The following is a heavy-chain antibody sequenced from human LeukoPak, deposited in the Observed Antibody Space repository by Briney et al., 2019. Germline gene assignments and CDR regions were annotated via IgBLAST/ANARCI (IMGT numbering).Heavy chain of an antibody. J-gene: IGHJ4*02. Sequence: GGSLRLSCAASGNYWMHWVRQAPGKGLEWVSVIYNSGTTYYADSVEGRFTISRDNSKNTLYLQMNTLRAEDTAVYYCARGPGSSVYASAIDYWGQGTLVTVSS. D-gene: IGHD2-8*01. V-gene: IGHV3-53*01. CDR2: IYNSGTT. CDR3: ARGPGSSVYASAIDY. CDR1: GNYW.